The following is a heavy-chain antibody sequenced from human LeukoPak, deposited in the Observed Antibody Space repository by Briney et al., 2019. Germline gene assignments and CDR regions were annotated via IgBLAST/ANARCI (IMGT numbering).Heavy chain of an antibody. D-gene: IGHD2-2*01. Sequence: GGSLRLSCAASGFTFSSYAMSWVRQAPGKGLEWASAISGGGGSTYYADSVKGRFTISRDNSKNTLYLQMNSPRAEDTAVYYCAINIVVVPAAMRGGDYWGQGTLVTVSS. J-gene: IGHJ4*02. V-gene: IGHV3-23*01. CDR3: AINIVVVPAAMRGGDY. CDR1: GFTFSSYA. CDR2: ISGGGGST.